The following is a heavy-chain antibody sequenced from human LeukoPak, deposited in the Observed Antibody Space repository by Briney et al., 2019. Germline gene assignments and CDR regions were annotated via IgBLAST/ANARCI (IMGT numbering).Heavy chain of an antibody. CDR1: GFTFSSYA. V-gene: IGHV3-30-3*01. CDR2: ISYDGSNK. D-gene: IGHD3-22*01. J-gene: IGHJ4*02. Sequence: GGSLRLSCAASGFTFSSYAMHWVRQAPGKGLEWVAVISYDGSNKYYADSVKGRFTISRDNSKNTLYLQMNSLRAEDTAVYYCARGKVVVSDYWGQGTLVTVSS. CDR3: ARGKVVVSDY.